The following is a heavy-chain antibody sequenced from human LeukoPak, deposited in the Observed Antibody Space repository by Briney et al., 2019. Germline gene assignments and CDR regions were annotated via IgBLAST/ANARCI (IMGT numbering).Heavy chain of an antibody. J-gene: IGHJ4*02. CDR3: VTRHYGSGSYYFDY. D-gene: IGHD3-10*01. CDR2: TYPGDSDT. Sequence: GESLKISCKGSGYSFTSYWIGWVRQMPGKGLEWVGITYPGDSDTRYGPSFQGQVTISADKSISTAYLQWSSLKASDTAMYYCVTRHYGSGSYYFDYWGQGTLVTVSS. V-gene: IGHV5-51*01. CDR1: GYSFTSYW.